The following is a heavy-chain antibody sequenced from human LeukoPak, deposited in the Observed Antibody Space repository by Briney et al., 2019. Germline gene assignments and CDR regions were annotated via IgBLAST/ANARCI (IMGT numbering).Heavy chain of an antibody. CDR3: ARDLRMITFGGVIAQGDY. J-gene: IGHJ4*02. V-gene: IGHV3-66*02. Sequence: PGGSLRLSCAASGFTVSSNYMSWVRQAPGEGLEWVSVIYSGGSTYYADSVKGRFTISRDNSKNTLYLQMNSLRAEDTAVYYCARDLRMITFGGVIAQGDYWGQGTLVTVSS. CDR1: GFTVSSNY. CDR2: IYSGGST. D-gene: IGHD3-16*02.